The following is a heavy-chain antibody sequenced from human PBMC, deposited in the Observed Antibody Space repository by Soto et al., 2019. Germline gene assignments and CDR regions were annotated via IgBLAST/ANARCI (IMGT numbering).Heavy chain of an antibody. CDR3: AKVNSILTGRYYFDY. CDR1: GFTFSSYG. J-gene: IGHJ4*02. V-gene: IGHV3-30*18. Sequence: GGSLRLSCAASGFTFSSYGMHWVRQAPGKGLEWVAVISYDGSNKYYADSVKGRFTISRDNSKNTLYLQMNSLRAEDTAVYYCAKVNSILTGRYYFDYWGQGTLVTVSS. D-gene: IGHD3-9*01. CDR2: ISYDGSNK.